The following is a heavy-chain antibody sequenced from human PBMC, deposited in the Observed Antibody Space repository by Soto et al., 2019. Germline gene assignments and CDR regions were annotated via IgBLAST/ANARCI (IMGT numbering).Heavy chain of an antibody. CDR3: ARGGVVAATRAPYFDY. CDR2: ISSSSSYM. V-gene: IGHV3-21*01. CDR1: GFTFSSYS. J-gene: IGHJ4*02. Sequence: PGGSLRLSCAASGFTFSSYSMNWVRQAPGKGLEWVSSISSSSSYMYYADSVKGRFTISRDNAKNSLYLQMNSLRAEDTAVYYCARGGVVAATRAPYFDYWGQGTLVTVSS. D-gene: IGHD2-15*01.